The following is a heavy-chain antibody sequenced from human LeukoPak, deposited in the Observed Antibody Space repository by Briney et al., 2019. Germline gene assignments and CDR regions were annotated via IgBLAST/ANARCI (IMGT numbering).Heavy chain of an antibody. D-gene: IGHD1-1*01. V-gene: IGHV1-18*01. CDR2: ISVYNGNT. CDR1: GYTFTNYG. J-gene: IGHJ6*02. Sequence: ASVKVSCKASGYTFTNYGISWVRQAPGQGLEWMGWISVYNGNTNYAPKLQGRVTMTTDTSTSTAYMELRSLRSDDTAVYYCARDPSSYWNGSPHYYGMDVWGQGTTVTVSS. CDR3: ARDPSSYWNGSPHYYGMDV.